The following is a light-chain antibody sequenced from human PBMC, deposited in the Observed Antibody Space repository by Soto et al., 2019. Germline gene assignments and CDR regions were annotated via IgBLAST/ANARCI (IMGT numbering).Light chain of an antibody. J-gene: IGKJ5*01. CDR2: AAS. V-gene: IGKV1-9*01. CDR3: QQLKSYPIT. Sequence: DIQLTQSPSFLSASVGDRVTITCRASQATRSYLAWYQQKPGKAPKLLIYAASTLQSGVPSRFSGSGSGTEFTLTISSLQPEDCAIYYCQQLKSYPITFGQGTRLEIK. CDR1: QATRSY.